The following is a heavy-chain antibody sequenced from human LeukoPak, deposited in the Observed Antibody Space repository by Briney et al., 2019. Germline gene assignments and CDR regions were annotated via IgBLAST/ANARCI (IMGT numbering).Heavy chain of an antibody. V-gene: IGHV4-38-2*02. Sequence: SQTLSLTCTVSGYSITSGSYWGWIRQPPGKGLEWIGSMYHSGSTYYNPSLMSRVTISVDKSKNQFSLRLTSMTAADTAVYYCAREVIEYDSSGYYSIWGQGTLVTVSS. CDR1: GYSITSGSY. CDR2: MYHSGST. J-gene: IGHJ4*02. CDR3: AREVIEYDSSGYYSI. D-gene: IGHD3-22*01.